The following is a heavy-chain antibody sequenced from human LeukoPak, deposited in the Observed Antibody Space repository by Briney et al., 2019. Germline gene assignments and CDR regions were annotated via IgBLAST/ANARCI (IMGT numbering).Heavy chain of an antibody. Sequence: PSETLSLTCTVSGGSISSSSYYWGWIRQPPGKGLGWIGSIYYSGSTYYNPSLKSRVTISVDTSKNQFSLKLSSVTAADTAVYYCASEGRYWFDPWGQGTLVTVSS. J-gene: IGHJ5*02. V-gene: IGHV4-39*01. CDR3: ASEGRYWFDP. D-gene: IGHD1-14*01. CDR1: GGSISSSSYY. CDR2: IYYSGST.